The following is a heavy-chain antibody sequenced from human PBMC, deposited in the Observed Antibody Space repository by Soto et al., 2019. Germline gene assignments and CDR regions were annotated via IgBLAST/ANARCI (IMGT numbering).Heavy chain of an antibody. D-gene: IGHD1-20*01. J-gene: IGHJ6*02. CDR3: ARADYKTPRYYYYGMDV. V-gene: IGHV4-30-4*01. CDR2: IYYSGST. CDR1: GGSISSGDYY. Sequence: KPSETLSLTCTVSGGSISSGDYYWSWIRQPPGKGLEWVGYIYYSGSTYYNPSLKSRVTISVDTSKNQFSLKLSSVTAADTAVYYCARADYKTPRYYYYGMDVWGQGTTVTV.